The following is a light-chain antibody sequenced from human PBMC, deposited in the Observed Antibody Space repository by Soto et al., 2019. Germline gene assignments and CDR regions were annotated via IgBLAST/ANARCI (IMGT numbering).Light chain of an antibody. J-gene: IGKJ1*01. Sequence: DIQITQSPSTLSPSVLEGFTITCRASQRISTWLAWYQQKPGKAPKLLISDASSLETGVPSRFSGSGSGTEFTLTINSLQPDDFATYYCQQYKSYWTFGQGTKVDIK. CDR1: QRISTW. CDR3: QQYKSYWT. V-gene: IGKV1-5*01. CDR2: DAS.